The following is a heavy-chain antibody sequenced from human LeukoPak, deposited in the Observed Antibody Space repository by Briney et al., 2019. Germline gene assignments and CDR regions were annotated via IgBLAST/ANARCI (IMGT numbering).Heavy chain of an antibody. Sequence: GGSLRLSCAASGFTFSSHAMNWVRQAPGKGLEWVSVTSASGGGANHADSVKGRFTVSRDNSKNTLYLQMSSLRAEDTAVYFCAKAYTSVTGNPDAFDIWGQGTMVTVSS. D-gene: IGHD1-1*01. J-gene: IGHJ3*02. V-gene: IGHV3-23*01. CDR2: TSASGGGA. CDR1: GFTFSSHA. CDR3: AKAYTSVTGNPDAFDI.